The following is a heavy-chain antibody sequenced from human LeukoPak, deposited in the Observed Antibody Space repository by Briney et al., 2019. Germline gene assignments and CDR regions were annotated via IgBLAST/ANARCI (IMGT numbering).Heavy chain of an antibody. V-gene: IGHV3-21*04. D-gene: IGHD2-15*01. CDR1: GFTFSIYS. J-gene: IGHJ3*02. CDR2: ISSSSSYR. CDR3: AKDRYCSGGSCYADALDI. Sequence: PGGSLRLSCAASGFTFSIYSMNWVRQAPGKGLEWVSSISSSSSYRYYADSVKGRFTISRDNAKNSLYLQMNSLRVEDTAVYYCAKDRYCSGGSCYADALDIWGQGTLVTVSS.